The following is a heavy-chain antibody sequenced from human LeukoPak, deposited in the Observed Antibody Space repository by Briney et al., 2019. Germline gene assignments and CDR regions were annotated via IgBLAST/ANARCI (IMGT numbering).Heavy chain of an antibody. CDR3: TWIRKALGGFDT. CDR1: GMKFSDAW. J-gene: IGHJ3*02. D-gene: IGHD5-18*01. Sequence: GGSLRLSCAASGMKFSDAWMSWVRQAPGKGPGWVGRIKSYGSGGTTDYGAPVKGRFTISRDDSKNMVYLQMNSLETEDTAVYYCTWIRKALGGFDTWGQGTMVTVSS. V-gene: IGHV3-15*01. CDR2: IKSYGSGGTT.